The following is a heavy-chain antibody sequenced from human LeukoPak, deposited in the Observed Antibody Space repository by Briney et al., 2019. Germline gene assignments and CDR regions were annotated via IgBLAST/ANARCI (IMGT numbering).Heavy chain of an antibody. Sequence: ASVKVSCKASGYTFTGYYMHWVRQAPGQGLEWMGWINPNSGGTNYAQKLQGRVTMTTDTSTSTAYMELRSLRSDDTAVYYCARDIKSRLRYFDWLLFETLDYWGQGTLVIVSS. J-gene: IGHJ4*02. CDR2: INPNSGGT. D-gene: IGHD3-9*01. CDR3: ARDIKSRLRYFDWLLFETLDY. V-gene: IGHV1-2*02. CDR1: GYTFTGYY.